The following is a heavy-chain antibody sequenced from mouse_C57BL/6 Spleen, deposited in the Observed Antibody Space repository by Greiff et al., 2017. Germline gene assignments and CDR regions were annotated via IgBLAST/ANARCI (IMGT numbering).Heavy chain of an antibody. CDR2: ISSGGSYT. J-gene: IGHJ2*01. D-gene: IGHD1-1*01. CDR3: ARHITTVYFDY. V-gene: IGHV5-6*02. CDR1: GFTFSSYG. Sequence: DVMLVESGGDLVKPGGSLKLSCAASGFTFSSYGMSWVRQTPDKRLEWVATISSGGSYTYYPDSVKGRFTISRDNAKNTLYLQMSSLKSEDTAMYYCARHITTVYFDYWGQGTTLTVSS.